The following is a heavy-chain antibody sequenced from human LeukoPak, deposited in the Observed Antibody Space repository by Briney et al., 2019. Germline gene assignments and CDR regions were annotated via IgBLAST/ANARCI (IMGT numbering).Heavy chain of an antibody. CDR2: INPNSGGT. CDR3: AREKSYDILTGYYNPLKY. V-gene: IGHV1-2*02. J-gene: IGHJ4*02. CDR1: GYTFTGYN. D-gene: IGHD3-9*01. Sequence: GASVKVSCKASGYTFTGYNMHWVRQAPGQGLEWMGWINPNSGGTNYAQKFQGRVTMTRDTSISTAYMELSRLRSDDTAVYYCAREKSYDILTGYYNPLKYWGQGTLVTVSS.